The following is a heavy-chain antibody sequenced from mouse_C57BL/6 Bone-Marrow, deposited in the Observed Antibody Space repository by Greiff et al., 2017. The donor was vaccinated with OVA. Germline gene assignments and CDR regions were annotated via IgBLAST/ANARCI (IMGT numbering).Heavy chain of an antibody. CDR3: TTDDGYSDY. D-gene: IGHD2-3*01. CDR2: IDPENGDT. CDR1: GFNIKDYY. V-gene: IGHV14-4*01. J-gene: IGHJ2*01. Sequence: EVQLQQSGAELVRPGASVKLSCTASGFNIKDYYMHWVKQRPEQGLEWIGWIDPENGDTEYASKFQGKATITADTSSNTAYLQLSSLTSEDTAVYYCTTDDGYSDYWGQGTTLTVSS.